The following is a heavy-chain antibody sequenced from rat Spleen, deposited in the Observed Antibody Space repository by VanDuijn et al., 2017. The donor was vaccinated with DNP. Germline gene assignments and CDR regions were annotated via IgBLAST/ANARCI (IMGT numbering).Heavy chain of an antibody. CDR2: ISPSGGST. CDR1: GFTFSNYG. V-gene: IGHV5S13*01. Sequence: EVQLVESGGGLVQPGRSLKLSCAASGFTFSNYGMHWIRQAPTKGLEWVASISPSGGSTYYADSVKGRFTISRDNAENTEYLQMNSLRSADTATYYCARPNYYAGSYPHYWGQGVMVTVSS. D-gene: IGHD1-12*02. J-gene: IGHJ2*01. CDR3: ARPNYYAGSYPHY.